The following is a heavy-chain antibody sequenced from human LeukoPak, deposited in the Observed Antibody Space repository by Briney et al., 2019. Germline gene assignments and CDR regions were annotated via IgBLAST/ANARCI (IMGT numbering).Heavy chain of an antibody. CDR1: GYTFTNYG. Sequence: AAVTVSFMASGYTFTNYGISGVRQAPGQGREGMGWISAYNGNTNYAQKLQGRGTITTDTSTSTASLELRRLRSDDTAVYYCARARQWRAQPHIWGQGTMVTVSS. D-gene: IGHD6-19*01. CDR3: ARARQWRAQPHI. V-gene: IGHV1-18*01. J-gene: IGHJ3*02. CDR2: ISAYNGNT.